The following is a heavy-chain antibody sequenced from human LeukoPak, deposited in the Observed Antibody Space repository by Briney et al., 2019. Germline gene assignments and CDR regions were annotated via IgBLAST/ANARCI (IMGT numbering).Heavy chain of an antibody. V-gene: IGHV3-7*03. Sequence: GGSLRLSCAASGVTLSSYAMSWARQAPGKGLEWVANIKEDGSQKYYADSVKGRFTISRDNAKNSLYLQLNSLRAEDTAMYYCAGDRGYLQFDYWGQGTLVTVSS. D-gene: IGHD3-10*01. CDR2: IKEDGSQK. J-gene: IGHJ4*02. CDR1: GVTLSSYA. CDR3: AGDRGYLQFDY.